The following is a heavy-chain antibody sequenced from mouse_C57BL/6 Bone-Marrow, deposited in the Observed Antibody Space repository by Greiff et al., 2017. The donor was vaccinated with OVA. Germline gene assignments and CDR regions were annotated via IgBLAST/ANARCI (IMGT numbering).Heavy chain of an antibody. Sequence: VQLQQSGAELVRPGASVKLSCTASGFNFKDDYMHWVKERPEQGLEWIGWIDPENGDTEYASKFQGKATITADTSSKTAYLHLSSLTSEDTAVYCCTTYRYWGQGTTLTVSS. J-gene: IGHJ2*01. CDR3: TTYRY. V-gene: IGHV14-4*01. CDR2: IDPENGDT. CDR1: GFNFKDDY.